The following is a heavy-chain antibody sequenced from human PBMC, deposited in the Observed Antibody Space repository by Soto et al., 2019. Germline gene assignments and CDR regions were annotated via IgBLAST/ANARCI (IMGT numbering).Heavy chain of an antibody. V-gene: IGHV3-74*01. Sequence: EVQLVESGGDLVQPGGSLRLSCAASGFTFSIYWMHWVRQAPGKGLVWVSRINSDGSSTSYADSVKGRFTISRDNAKNTLYLQMNSLRAEDTAVYYCARMWAVAGLYYYYGMDVWGQGTTVTVAS. D-gene: IGHD6-19*01. CDR3: ARMWAVAGLYYYYGMDV. CDR1: GFTFSIYW. J-gene: IGHJ6*02. CDR2: INSDGSST.